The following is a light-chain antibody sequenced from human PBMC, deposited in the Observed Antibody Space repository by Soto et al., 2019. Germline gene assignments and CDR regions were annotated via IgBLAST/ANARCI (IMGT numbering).Light chain of an antibody. CDR1: QDITNF. CDR2: GAS. Sequence: DIQMTQSPSAVSASVGDRVTSTCRASQDITNFLAWFQQKPGKVPERLIFGASSLQSGVPSRFSGSGSGTEFTLTISSLQPEDFATYYCLQHSSSPYTFGQGTWLEI. CDR3: LQHSSSPYT. J-gene: IGKJ2*01. V-gene: IGKV1-17*03.